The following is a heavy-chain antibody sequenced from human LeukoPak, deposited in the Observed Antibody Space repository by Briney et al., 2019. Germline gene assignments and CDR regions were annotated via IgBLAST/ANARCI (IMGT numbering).Heavy chain of an antibody. J-gene: IGHJ6*02. CDR3: ARDRYFDPGVGYYYYYGMDV. D-gene: IGHD3-9*01. CDR1: GGSISSSDYF. CDR2: IFYSGST. Sequence: SETLSLTCTVSGGSISSSDYFWSWIRQHPGKGLEWIGYIFYSGSTSYKPSLKSRVSISVDTSENRFSLRLSSVTAADTAVYYCARDRYFDPGVGYYYYYGMDVWGQGTTVTVSS. V-gene: IGHV4-31*03.